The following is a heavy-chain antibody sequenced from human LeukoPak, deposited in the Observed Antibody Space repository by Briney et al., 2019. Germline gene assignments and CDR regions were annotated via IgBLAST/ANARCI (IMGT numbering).Heavy chain of an antibody. J-gene: IGHJ4*02. Sequence: PSETLSLTWTVSGGSISSYYWSWIRQPPGKGLEWIGYIFYSGSTNYNPSLKSRVTISVDTSKNQFSLKLSSVTAADTAVYYCAREGGYSYGPFDYWGQGTLVTVSS. CDR3: AREGGYSYGPFDY. CDR1: GGSISSYY. CDR2: IFYSGST. D-gene: IGHD5-18*01. V-gene: IGHV4-59*01.